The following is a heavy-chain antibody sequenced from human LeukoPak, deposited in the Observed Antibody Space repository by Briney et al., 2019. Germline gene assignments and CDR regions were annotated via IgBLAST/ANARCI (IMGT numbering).Heavy chain of an antibody. CDR3: ARSHSDGSGNLYFDY. V-gene: IGHV1-24*01. J-gene: IGHJ4*02. CDR1: GYTLTELS. Sequence: GASVKVSCKVSGYTLTELSMHWVRQAPGKGLEWMGGFDPEDGETIYAQKFQGRVTMTEDTSTDTAYMELSSLRSDDTAVYYCARSHSDGSGNLYFDYWGQGTLVTVSS. D-gene: IGHD3-10*01. CDR2: FDPEDGET.